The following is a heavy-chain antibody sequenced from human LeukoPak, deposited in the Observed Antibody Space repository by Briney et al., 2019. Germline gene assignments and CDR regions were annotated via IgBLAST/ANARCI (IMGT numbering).Heavy chain of an antibody. Sequence: SETLSLTCTVSGGSISSSSYYWGWIRQPPGKGLEWNGSIYYSGSTYYNPSLKSRVTISVDTSKNQFSLKLSSVTAADTAVYYCARVTGYMIEDYFDYWGQGTLVTVSS. CDR2: IYYSGST. CDR1: GGSISSSSYY. J-gene: IGHJ4*02. D-gene: IGHD3-22*01. CDR3: ARVTGYMIEDYFDY. V-gene: IGHV4-39*07.